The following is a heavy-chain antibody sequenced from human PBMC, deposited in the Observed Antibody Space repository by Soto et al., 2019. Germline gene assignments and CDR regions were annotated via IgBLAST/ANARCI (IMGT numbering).Heavy chain of an antibody. CDR3: ARGVYYDSSCYDRWFDP. CDR2: INHSGST. J-gene: IGHJ5*02. Sequence: SETLSLTCAVYGGSFSGYYWSWIRQTPGKGLEWIGEINHSGSTNYNPSLKSRVTISVDTSKNQFSLKLSSVTAADTAVYYCARGVYYDSSCYDRWFDPWGQGTLVTVSS. V-gene: IGHV4-34*01. CDR1: GGSFSGYY. D-gene: IGHD3-22*01.